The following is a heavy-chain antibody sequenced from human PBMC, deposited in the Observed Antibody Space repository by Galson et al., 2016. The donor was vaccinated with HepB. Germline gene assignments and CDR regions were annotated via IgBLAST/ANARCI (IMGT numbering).Heavy chain of an antibody. CDR2: IFSAGTT. D-gene: IGHD1-26*01. CDR3: ARDSGSVSSDY. Sequence: SLRLSCAASGFSVSSNYLSWVRQAPGKGLEWVSVIFSAGTTYYADSVKGRFTISRDNSKNTLYLQMNSLRAEDTAVYYCARDSGSVSSDYWGQGTLVTVSS. V-gene: IGHV3-53*01. J-gene: IGHJ4*02. CDR1: GFSVSSNY.